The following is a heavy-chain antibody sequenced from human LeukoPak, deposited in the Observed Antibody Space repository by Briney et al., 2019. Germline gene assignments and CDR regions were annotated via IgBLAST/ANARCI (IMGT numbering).Heavy chain of an antibody. V-gene: IGHV4-39*07. D-gene: IGHD1-26*01. Sequence: SETLSLTCTVSGGSISSSSYYWGWIRQPPGKGLEWIGSIYYSGSTYYNPSLKSRVTISVDTSKNQFSLKLSSVTAADTAVYYCARSGGATLSFDYWGQGTLVTVSS. CDR3: ARSGGATLSFDY. CDR2: IYYSGST. J-gene: IGHJ4*02. CDR1: GGSISSSSYY.